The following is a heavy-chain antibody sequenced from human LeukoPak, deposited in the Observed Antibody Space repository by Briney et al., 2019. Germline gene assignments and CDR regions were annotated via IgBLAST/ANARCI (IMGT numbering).Heavy chain of an antibody. J-gene: IGHJ4*02. Sequence: GGSLRLSCXAXGITFSSYGIHWVRQAPGKGLEWVALIRYDGSNKYYADSVKGRFTVSRDNSKNTLYLQMDSLRAEDTAVYYCATKASANYFDYWGQGTLVTVSS. D-gene: IGHD6-25*01. V-gene: IGHV3-30*02. CDR3: ATKASANYFDY. CDR2: IRYDGSNK. CDR1: GITFSSYG.